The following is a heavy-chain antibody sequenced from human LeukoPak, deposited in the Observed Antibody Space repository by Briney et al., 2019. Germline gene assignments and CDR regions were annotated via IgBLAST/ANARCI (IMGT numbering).Heavy chain of an antibody. Sequence: GGSLRLSCAASGFTFSSYWMSWVRQAPGKGLEWVANIKQDGSEKYYVDSVKGRFTISRDNAKNSLYLQVNSLRAEDTAVYYCARDGGYSYGENVGIDYWGQGTLVTVSS. D-gene: IGHD5-18*01. J-gene: IGHJ4*02. CDR3: ARDGGYSYGENVGIDY. CDR2: IKQDGSEK. CDR1: GFTFSSYW. V-gene: IGHV3-7*01.